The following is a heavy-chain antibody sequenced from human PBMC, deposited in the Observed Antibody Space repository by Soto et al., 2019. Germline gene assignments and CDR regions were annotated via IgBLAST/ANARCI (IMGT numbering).Heavy chain of an antibody. V-gene: IGHV4-39*02. CDR3: AVYSGPLTVSYYSSCCGMDV. CDR1: GGSISSSSYY. CDR2: IYYSGTT. D-gene: IGHD1-20*01. Sequence: SETLSLTRSFSGGSISSSSYYWGWIRQAPGKGLEWIVSIYYSGTTYYNPSLKRRVIISVDTTKNHFSMNMSSVHAADTAVYYWAVYSGPLTVSYYSSCCGMDVWGQGTMVTVSS. J-gene: IGHJ6*02.